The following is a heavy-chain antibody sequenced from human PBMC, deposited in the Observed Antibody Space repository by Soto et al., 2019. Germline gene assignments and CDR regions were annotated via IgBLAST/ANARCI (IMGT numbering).Heavy chain of an antibody. J-gene: IGHJ4*02. Sequence: QVQLVQSGAEVTKPGSSVKVSCKASGDTFSSYAISWVRQAPGQGLEWMGGIIPILGTANYAQKFQGRVTITAVEFTSTVYNELSSMRSEATAVYYRARGAKHMLRVVPFDNKGQGTLVAVSS. D-gene: IGHD2-2*01. CDR1: GDTFSSYA. CDR2: IIPILGTA. CDR3: ARGAKHMLRVVPFDN. V-gene: IGHV1-69*01.